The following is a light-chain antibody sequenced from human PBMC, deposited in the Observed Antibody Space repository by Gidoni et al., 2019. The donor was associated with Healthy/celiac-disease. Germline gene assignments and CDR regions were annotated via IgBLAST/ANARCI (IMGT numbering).Light chain of an antibody. CDR3: QQLNSYPLT. V-gene: IGKV1-9*01. Sequence: DIQLTQSPSFLSASVGDRVTITFLASQGISSYLAWYQQTPGKSPKLLIYAASTLQSVVPSRFSGSGSGTEFTLTISSLQPEDFATYYCQQLNSYPLTFXPXTKVDIK. CDR1: QGISSY. CDR2: AAS. J-gene: IGKJ3*01.